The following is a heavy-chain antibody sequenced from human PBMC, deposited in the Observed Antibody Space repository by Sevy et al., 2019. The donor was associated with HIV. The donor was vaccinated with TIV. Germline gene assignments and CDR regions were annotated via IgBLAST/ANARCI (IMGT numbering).Heavy chain of an antibody. Sequence: GGSLRLSCVASGFTVNSNYMSWVRQAPGKGLEWVSAIYSGGSTYYADSVKGRFIISRDNSRNTLYLQMNSLRAEDTAMFYCARPPLSYDSTGSAFEIWGQRTMVTVSS. V-gene: IGHV3-53*01. CDR1: GFTVNSNY. J-gene: IGHJ3*02. CDR2: IYSGGST. CDR3: ARPPLSYDSTGSAFEI. D-gene: IGHD3-22*01.